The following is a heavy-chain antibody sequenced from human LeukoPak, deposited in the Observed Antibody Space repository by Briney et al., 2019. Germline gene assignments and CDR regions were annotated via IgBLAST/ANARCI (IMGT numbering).Heavy chain of an antibody. V-gene: IGHV3-23*01. D-gene: IGHD3-16*01. Sequence: GESLRLSCGASGLTVSSYAMSWVRQAPGKGLEWVSTIIGSAANTYYADSVKGRFTISRDDSKNTVYLQMNSLRAEDTAVYSCAKYTWGTPYRGLDQWGHGTLVTVSS. J-gene: IGHJ4*01. CDR1: GLTVSSYA. CDR3: AKYTWGTPYRGLDQ. CDR2: IIGSAANT.